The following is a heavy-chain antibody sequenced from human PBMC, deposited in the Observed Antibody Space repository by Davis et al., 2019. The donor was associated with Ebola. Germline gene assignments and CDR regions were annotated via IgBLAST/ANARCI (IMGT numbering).Heavy chain of an antibody. CDR2: TRYDGSNK. CDR1: GFVFNNYG. D-gene: IGHD1-26*01. J-gene: IGHJ4*02. V-gene: IGHV3-30*02. CDR3: ARLQGATFDY. Sequence: PGGSLRLSCAASGFVFNNYGMHWVRQAPGKGLEWVAFTRYDGSNKYYGDSVKGRFTISRDNSKNSLYLQMNSLKAEDTAVYYCARLQGATFDYWGQGALVTVSS.